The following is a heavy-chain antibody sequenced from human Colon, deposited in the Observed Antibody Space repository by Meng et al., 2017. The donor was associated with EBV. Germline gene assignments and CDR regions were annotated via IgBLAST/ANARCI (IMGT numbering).Heavy chain of an antibody. V-gene: IGHV4-4*02. CDR3: LRGSGGSV. CDR1: GDSITNHNW. J-gene: IGHJ1*01. CDR2: IPNRGSS. D-gene: IGHD3-10*01. Sequence: QVPLRESGPALVKPSETLSLTCAVSGDSITNHNWWAWVRQPPGKGLEWIGEIPNRGSSAYNPSLKSRVSMSIDKSKNQFSLKLTSVTAADTAVYHCLRGSGGSVWGQGTLVTVFS.